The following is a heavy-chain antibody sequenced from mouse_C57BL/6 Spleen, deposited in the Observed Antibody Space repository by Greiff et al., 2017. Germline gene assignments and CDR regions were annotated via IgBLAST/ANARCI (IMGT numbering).Heavy chain of an antibody. CDR1: GYTFTGYW. V-gene: IGHV1-9*01. CDR2: ILPGSGST. J-gene: IGHJ3*01. CDR3: ERSHYYSKSAFAY. Sequence: VQLKESGAELMKPGASVKLSCQATGYTFTGYWIEWVKQRPGHGLEWIGEILPGSGSTNYNEKFKGKATFTADTSSNTAYMQLSSLPAEDAAIYYCERSHYYSKSAFAYWGQGTLVTVSA. D-gene: IGHD2-5*01.